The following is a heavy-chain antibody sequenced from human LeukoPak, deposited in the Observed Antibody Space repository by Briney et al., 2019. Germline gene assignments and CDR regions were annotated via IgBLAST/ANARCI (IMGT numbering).Heavy chain of an antibody. CDR1: GFTFSGYA. J-gene: IGHJ4*02. CDR3: AKEVDIVATINN. CDR2: ISYDGSNK. V-gene: IGHV3-30-3*01. Sequence: GGSLRLSCAASGFTFSGYAMHWVRQAPGKGLEWVAVISYDGSNKYYADSVKGRFTISRDNSKNTLYLQMNSLRAVDTAVYYCAKEVDIVATINNWGQGTLVTVSS. D-gene: IGHD5-12*01.